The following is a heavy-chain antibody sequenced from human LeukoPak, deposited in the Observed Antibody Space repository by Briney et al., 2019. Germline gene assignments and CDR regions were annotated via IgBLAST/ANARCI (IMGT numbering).Heavy chain of an antibody. CDR3: ARDSKVGDYYDSSGYFGY. CDR1: GFTLSSYA. Sequence: HAGGSLRLSCAASGFTLSSYAMSWVRQAPGKGLEWVALISGNAGSTYYADSVKGRFTISRDITKNTLYLQMNSLRAEDTAVYYCARDSKVGDYYDSSGYFGYWGQGTLVTVSS. D-gene: IGHD3-22*01. V-gene: IGHV3-23*01. J-gene: IGHJ4*02. CDR2: ISGNAGST.